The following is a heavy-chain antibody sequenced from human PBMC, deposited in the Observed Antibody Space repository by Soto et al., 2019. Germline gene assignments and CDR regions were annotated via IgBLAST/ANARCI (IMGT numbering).Heavy chain of an antibody. J-gene: IGHJ4*01. V-gene: IGHV4-38-2*02. CDR1: DYSISSGYY. CDR2: IHHSGSA. D-gene: IGHD2-2*01. CDR3: ARDLEAYHDPVDC. Sequence: ETLSLTCTVSDYSISSGYYWGWIRQPPGKGLEYIGSIHHSGSAYYNPSLQRRATISMDTSKNQFTLNLSSVTAADTAVYFCARDLEAYHDPVDCWGQGILVTVSS.